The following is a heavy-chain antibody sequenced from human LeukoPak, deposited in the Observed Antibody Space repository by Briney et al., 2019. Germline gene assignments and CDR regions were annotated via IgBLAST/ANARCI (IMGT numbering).Heavy chain of an antibody. CDR2: ISGSGGST. Sequence: GGSLRLSCVASGFTFSSYAMSWVRQAPGKGLEWVSAISGSGGSTYYADSVKGRFTISRDNSENTLYLQMNSLRAEDTAVYYCAKFNYDNSFDYWGQGTLVTVSS. D-gene: IGHD3-22*01. V-gene: IGHV3-23*01. J-gene: IGHJ4*02. CDR1: GFTFSSYA. CDR3: AKFNYDNSFDY.